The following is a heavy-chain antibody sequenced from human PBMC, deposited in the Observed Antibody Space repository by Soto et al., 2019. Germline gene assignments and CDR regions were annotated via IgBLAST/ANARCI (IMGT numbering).Heavy chain of an antibody. CDR3: ARDSRLLLGELSFSPGDALDI. Sequence: QVQLQESGPGLVKPSQTLSLTCPVSGCSISSGGYYWSWIRQHPGKGLEWIGYIYYSGSTYYNPSLKSRVTLPVDPTKNQFSQKLSSVTSADKAVYYCARDSRLLLGELSFSPGDALDIWGQGTMVNVSS. CDR1: GCSISSGGYY. V-gene: IGHV4-31*03. J-gene: IGHJ3*02. CDR2: IYYSGST. D-gene: IGHD3-16*02.